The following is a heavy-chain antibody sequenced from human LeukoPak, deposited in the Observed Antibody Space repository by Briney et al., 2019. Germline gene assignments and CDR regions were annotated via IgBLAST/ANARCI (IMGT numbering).Heavy chain of an antibody. D-gene: IGHD2-15*01. J-gene: IGHJ6*04. V-gene: IGHV3-7*03. CDR3: ASQRMVDV. CDR2: IKKDGREK. CDR1: GFTFSSYW. Sequence: EGSLRLSCAASGFTFSSYWMSWGRQAPGKGVERGAGIKKDGREKNYVDSVKGGFTLSRHNAKNSLYLQMNSLRAEDTAIYYCASQRMVDVWGKGTTVTVAS.